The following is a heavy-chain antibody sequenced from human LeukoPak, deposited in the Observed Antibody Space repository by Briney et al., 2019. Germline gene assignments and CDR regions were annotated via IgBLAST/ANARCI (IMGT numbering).Heavy chain of an antibody. CDR2: IKSRSDGGTT. CDR1: GFTFSNAW. CDR3: AAGAMAFIDY. J-gene: IGHJ4*02. V-gene: IGHV3-15*01. Sequence: GGSLRLSCAASGFTFSNAWMTWVRQAPGKGLEWVGRIKSRSDGGTTDYAAPVKGRFTISRDDSKNTLYLQMNSLKTEDTAVYYCAAGAMAFIDYWGQGTLVTVSS. D-gene: IGHD5-18*01.